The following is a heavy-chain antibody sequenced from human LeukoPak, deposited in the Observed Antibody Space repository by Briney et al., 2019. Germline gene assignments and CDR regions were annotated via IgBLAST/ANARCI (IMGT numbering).Heavy chain of an antibody. CDR2: IIPIFGTA. CDR1: GGTFSSYA. J-gene: IGHJ6*03. CDR3: ARVPLHYDILTGPDPNYYYYYMDV. Sequence: SVKVSCTASGGTFSSYAISWVRQAPGQGLEWMGGIIPIFGTANYAQKFQGRVTITADKSTSTAYMELSSLRSEDTAVYYCARVPLHYDILTGPDPNYYYYYMDVWGKGTTVTVSS. V-gene: IGHV1-69*06. D-gene: IGHD3-9*01.